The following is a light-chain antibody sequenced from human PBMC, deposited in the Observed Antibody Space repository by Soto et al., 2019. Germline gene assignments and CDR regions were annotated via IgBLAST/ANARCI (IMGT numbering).Light chain of an antibody. J-gene: IGKJ1*01. Sequence: DIQMTQSPSTLSASVGDRVTITCRASQSISSWLAWYQQKPGKAPKLQIYKASTLESGVPSRFSGSGSGTEFTLSISCLQPDDFASYYCQQYSNYSPWTFGQGTKV. CDR1: QSISSW. CDR3: QQYSNYSPWT. CDR2: KAS. V-gene: IGKV1-5*03.